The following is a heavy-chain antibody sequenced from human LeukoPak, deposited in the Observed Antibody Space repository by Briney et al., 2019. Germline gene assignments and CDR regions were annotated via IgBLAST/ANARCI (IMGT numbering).Heavy chain of an antibody. CDR1: GFTFSSYW. Sequence: GGSLRLSCAASGFTFSSYWMNWTRQAPGKGLEWVASINHNGNVNYYVDSVKGRFTISRDNAKNSLYLQMSNLRAEDTAVYFCARGGGLDVWGQGATVTVSS. V-gene: IGHV3-7*03. CDR2: INHNGNVN. J-gene: IGHJ6*02. D-gene: IGHD3-16*01. CDR3: ARGGGLDV.